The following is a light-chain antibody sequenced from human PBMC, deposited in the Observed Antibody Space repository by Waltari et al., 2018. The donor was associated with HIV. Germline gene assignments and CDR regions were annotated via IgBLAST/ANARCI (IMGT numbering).Light chain of an antibody. CDR1: HSTIGANYD. V-gene: IGLV1-40*01. Sequence: QSVLTQPPSVSGAPGQRVTISCTGNHSTIGANYDFHWSQQLPGTAPKLLIYGNTNRPSGVPDRFSGSKSGTSASLVITGLRAEDEADYYCQSYDSSLSGSEVFGGGTKLSVL. CDR2: GNT. CDR3: QSYDSSLSGSEV. J-gene: IGLJ2*01.